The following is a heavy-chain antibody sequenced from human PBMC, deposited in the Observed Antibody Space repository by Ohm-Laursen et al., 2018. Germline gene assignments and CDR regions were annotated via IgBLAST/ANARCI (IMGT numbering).Heavy chain of an antibody. CDR1: GFTFDDYA. CDR2: ISWNSGSI. Sequence: SLRLSCAASGFTFDDYAMHWVRQAPGKGLEWVSGISWNSGSIGYADSVKGRFTISRDNAKNSLYLQMNRLRAEATALYYCAKALIAAAGSNFDYWGQGTLVTVSS. J-gene: IGHJ4*02. D-gene: IGHD6-13*01. V-gene: IGHV3-9*01. CDR3: AKALIAAAGSNFDY.